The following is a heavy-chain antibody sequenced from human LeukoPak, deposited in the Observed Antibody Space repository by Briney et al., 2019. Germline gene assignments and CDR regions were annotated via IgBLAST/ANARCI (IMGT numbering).Heavy chain of an antibody. J-gene: IGHJ6*04. V-gene: IGHV3-48*03. Sequence: GGSLRLYCGASGFIFNNYEMNWVRQAPGKGLEWVSYISSSGSTIYYADSVKGRFTISRDNAKNSLYLQMNSLRAEDTAVYYCAELGITMIGGVWGKGTTVTISS. CDR2: ISSSGSTI. CDR3: AELGITMIGGV. CDR1: GFIFNNYE. D-gene: IGHD3-10*02.